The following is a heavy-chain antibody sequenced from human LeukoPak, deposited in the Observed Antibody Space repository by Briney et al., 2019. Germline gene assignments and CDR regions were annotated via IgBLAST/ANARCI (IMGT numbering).Heavy chain of an antibody. Sequence: SETLSLTCSVSGGSISSYYWSWIRQPAGKGLEWIGYIYYSGSTNYNPSLKSRVTISVDTSKNQFSLKLSSVTAADTAVYYCARDRISSWFDPWGQGTLVTVSS. CDR1: GGSISSYY. J-gene: IGHJ5*02. CDR2: IYYSGST. D-gene: IGHD2-15*01. V-gene: IGHV4-59*01. CDR3: ARDRISSWFDP.